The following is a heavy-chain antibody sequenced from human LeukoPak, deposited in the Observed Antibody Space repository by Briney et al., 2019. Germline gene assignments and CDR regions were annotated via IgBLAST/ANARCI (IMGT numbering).Heavy chain of an antibody. D-gene: IGHD6-19*01. Sequence: PGGSLRLSCAASGFTFSNAWMSWVRQAPGKGLEWVGRIKSKTDGGTTDYAAPVKGRFTISRDDSKNTLYLQMNSLKTEDTAVYYCTTLAGYSSGWYGGELRGYYFDYWGQGTLVTVSS. CDR2: IKSKTDGGTT. V-gene: IGHV3-15*01. CDR3: TTLAGYSSGWYGGELRGYYFDY. J-gene: IGHJ4*02. CDR1: GFTFSNAW.